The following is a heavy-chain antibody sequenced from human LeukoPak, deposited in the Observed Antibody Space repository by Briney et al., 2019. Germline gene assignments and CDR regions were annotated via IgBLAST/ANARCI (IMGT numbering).Heavy chain of an antibody. J-gene: IGHJ5*02. Sequence: SETLSLTCTASGGSISSYYWSWIRQPPGKGLEWIGYIYYSGSTNYNPSLKSRVTISVDTSKNQFSLKLSSVTAADTAVYYCARFQLERRTLNWFDPWGQGTLVTVSS. CDR2: IYYSGST. V-gene: IGHV4-59*08. CDR1: GGSISSYY. D-gene: IGHD1-1*01. CDR3: ARFQLERRTLNWFDP.